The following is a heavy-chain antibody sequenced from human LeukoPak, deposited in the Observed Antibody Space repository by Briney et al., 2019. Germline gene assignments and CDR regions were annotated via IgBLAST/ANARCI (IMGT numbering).Heavy chain of an antibody. J-gene: IGHJ4*02. CDR1: GGSISSYY. CDR3: ARHNSNGYNYGYDY. Sequence: SETLSLTCTVSGGSISSYYWSWIRQPAGKGLEWIGRIYTSGSTNYNPSLKSRVTMSVDTSKNQFYLKLSSVTAADTAVYYCARHNSNGYNYGYDYWGQGTLVTVSS. CDR2: IYTSGST. V-gene: IGHV4-4*07. D-gene: IGHD5-18*01.